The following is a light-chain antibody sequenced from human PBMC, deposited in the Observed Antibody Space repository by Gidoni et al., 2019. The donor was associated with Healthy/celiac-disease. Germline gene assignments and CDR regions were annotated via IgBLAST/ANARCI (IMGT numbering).Light chain of an antibody. CDR2: AAT. CDR3: QQSYSTPWT. CDR1: QSISSY. V-gene: IGKV1-39*01. J-gene: IGKJ1*01. Sequence: IQMSQSPSSLAASVGYRVTITCRASQSISSYLNWYQPKPGKAPKLLIYAATSFQSGVPSRFSGRGSGTDFTLTISSLQPEDFATYYCQQSYSTPWTFGQXTKVESK.